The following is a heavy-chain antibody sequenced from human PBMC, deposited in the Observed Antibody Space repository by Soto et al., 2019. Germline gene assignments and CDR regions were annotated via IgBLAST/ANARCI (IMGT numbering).Heavy chain of an antibody. CDR2: ISYDGGNN. Sequence: WGSLRLSCAASGFSFRSYAMHWVRQAPGKGLEWVAVISYDGGNNYYANSVKGRFTISRDNSKNTLYLQMNSLIAEDTAVYYCASGRDCGWSYYYYYGLDVCGQGSTVIVSS. CDR3: ASGRDCGWSYYYYYGLDV. V-gene: IGHV3-30-3*01. D-gene: IGHD6-19*01. J-gene: IGHJ6*02. CDR1: GFSFRSYA.